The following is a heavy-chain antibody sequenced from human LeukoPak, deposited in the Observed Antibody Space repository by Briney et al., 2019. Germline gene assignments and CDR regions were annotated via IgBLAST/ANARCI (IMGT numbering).Heavy chain of an antibody. Sequence: SGGSLRLSCAASGFPFSNYDMSWVRQAPGKGLEWVSSISDSGGSTYYADSVKGRFTISRDNSKNTLYLQMTNLRAADTAVYYCAKDLSRAVAADWFDPWDQGSLVTVSS. CDR1: GFPFSNYD. CDR3: AKDLSRAVAADWFDP. V-gene: IGHV3-23*01. J-gene: IGHJ5*02. D-gene: IGHD6-19*01. CDR2: ISDSGGST.